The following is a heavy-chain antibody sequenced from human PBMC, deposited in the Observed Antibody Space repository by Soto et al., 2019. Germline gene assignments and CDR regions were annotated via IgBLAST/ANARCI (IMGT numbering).Heavy chain of an antibody. J-gene: IGHJ5*02. CDR1: GYIFTRYH. D-gene: IGHD3-3*01. CDR3: ARDYVYFWSGYYLEWFDP. CDR2: INPSGGST. Sequence: VKVSCKASGYIFTRYHIHWVRQAPGQGLEWMGIINPSGGSTSIAQKFQGRVTMTTDTSTNTAYMDLRSLRSEDTAVYYCARDYVYFWSGYYLEWFDPWGQGTLVTVSS. V-gene: IGHV1-46*01.